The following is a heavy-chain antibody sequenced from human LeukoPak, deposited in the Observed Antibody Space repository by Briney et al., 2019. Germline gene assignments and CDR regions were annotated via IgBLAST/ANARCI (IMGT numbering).Heavy chain of an antibody. CDR3: ARGGDQINFDY. CDR1: GGSISSGGYY. CDR2: IYYSGST. J-gene: IGHJ4*02. V-gene: IGHV4-31*03. D-gene: IGHD2-21*02. Sequence: SQTLSLTCTVSGGSISSGGYYWSWIRQHPGKGLEWIGYIYYSGSTYYNPSLKSRVTISVDTSKNQFSLKLSSVTAADTAVYHCARGGDQINFDYWGQGTLVTVSS.